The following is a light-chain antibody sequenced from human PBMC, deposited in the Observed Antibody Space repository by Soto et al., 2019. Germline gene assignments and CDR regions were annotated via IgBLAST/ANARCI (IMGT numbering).Light chain of an antibody. Sequence: QSALTQPRSVSGSPGQSVAISCTGSRRDVGGYNYVSWYQQYPGKAPKLMIYDVNKRPSGVPGRFSGSKSGYTASLTISGLQAEDEADYYCCSYAGRYTYVFGTGTKLTVL. J-gene: IGLJ1*01. CDR1: RRDVGGYNY. V-gene: IGLV2-11*01. CDR2: DVN. CDR3: CSYAGRYTYV.